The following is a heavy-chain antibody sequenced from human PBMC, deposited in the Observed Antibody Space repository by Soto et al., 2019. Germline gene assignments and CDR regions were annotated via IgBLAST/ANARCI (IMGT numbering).Heavy chain of an antibody. Sequence: QVQLVQSGAEVMKPESSVRVSCKASGGSFNRHTISWVQQAPGQGLEWMGGIIPIFGTANHAQKFQGRVTIIADESTSTVYMELSSLRSDDTAIYYCARGWGYDSTDYYYAYWGQGTLVIVSS. J-gene: IGHJ4*02. CDR2: IIPIFGTA. V-gene: IGHV1-69*01. CDR1: GGSFNRHT. D-gene: IGHD3-22*01. CDR3: ARGWGYDSTDYYYAY.